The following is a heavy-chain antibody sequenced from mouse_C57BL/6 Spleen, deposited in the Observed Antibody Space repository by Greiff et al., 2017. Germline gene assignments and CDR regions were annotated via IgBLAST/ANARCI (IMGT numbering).Heavy chain of an antibody. Sequence: QVQLKESGAELARPGASVKLSCKASGYTFTSYGISWVKQRTGQGLEWIGEIYPRSGNTYYNEKFKGKDTLTADKSSSTAYMELRSLTSEDSAVYFCARLSIYYDYDGNAMDYWGQGTSVTVSS. CDR3: ARLSIYYDYDGNAMDY. D-gene: IGHD2-4*01. J-gene: IGHJ4*01. CDR2: IYPRSGNT. CDR1: GYTFTSYG. V-gene: IGHV1-81*01.